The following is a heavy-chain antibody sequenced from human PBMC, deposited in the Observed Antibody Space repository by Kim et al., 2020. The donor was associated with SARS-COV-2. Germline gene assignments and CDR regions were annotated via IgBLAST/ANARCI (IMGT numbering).Heavy chain of an antibody. V-gene: IGHV1-24*01. D-gene: IGHD2-15*01. J-gene: IGHJ4*02. CDR2: FDPEHGES. CDR3: ATDWRFYPEDGGRHSDF. CDR1: GYSLTELS. Sequence: ASVKVSCKVSGYSLTELSIHWVRQGRGKGLEWMGNFDPEHGESINIQRFQGRLTLTVDTSSDTAYMDLADLTSEDTAVYFCATDWRFYPEDGGRHSDFWGQGTLVSVSS.